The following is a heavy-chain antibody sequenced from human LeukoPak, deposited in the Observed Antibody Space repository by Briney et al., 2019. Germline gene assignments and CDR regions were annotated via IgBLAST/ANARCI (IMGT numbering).Heavy chain of an antibody. V-gene: IGHV1-3*01. D-gene: IGHD2-15*01. J-gene: IGHJ5*02. CDR1: GYTFTSYA. CDR2: INGDSGNI. Sequence: GASVKVSCKASGYTFTSYAIHWVRQAPGQRLEWMGWINGDSGNIKYSQKFQDRVTITRDTSASTTYMELSSLRSEDTAVYYCARGYCGGGRCYLYSWSDPWGQGTLVTVSS. CDR3: ARGYCGGGRCYLYSWSDP.